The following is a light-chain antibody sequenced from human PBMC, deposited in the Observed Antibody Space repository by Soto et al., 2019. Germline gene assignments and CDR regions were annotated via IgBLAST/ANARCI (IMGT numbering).Light chain of an antibody. CDR3: QTWGTDIHVV. CDR1: SGHSNYA. Sequence: QSVLTQSPSASASLGASVKLTCTLSSGHSNYAIAWHQQQPGKGPRYLMKLDAYGSHKKGDGIPDRFSGSSSGAERYLTISSLQSEDEADYYCQTWGTDIHVVFGGGTQLTVL. V-gene: IGLV4-69*01. CDR2: LDAYGSH. J-gene: IGLJ2*01.